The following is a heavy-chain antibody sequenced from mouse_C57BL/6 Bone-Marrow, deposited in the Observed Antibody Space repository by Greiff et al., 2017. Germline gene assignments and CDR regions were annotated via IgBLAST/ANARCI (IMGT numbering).Heavy chain of an antibody. J-gene: IGHJ3*01. CDR3: AGYYIRSYAWFAY. CDR2: IRNKANNHAT. CDR1: GFTFSDAW. V-gene: IGHV6-6*01. D-gene: IGHD1-1*01. Sequence: EVKLQESGGGLVQPGGSMKLSCAASGFTFSDAWMDWVRQSPEKGLEWVAEIRNKANNHATYYAESEKGRLTISSDDSKCSDYLQMNSLRAEDTGNYDCAGYYIRSYAWFAYWGQGTLVTVSA.